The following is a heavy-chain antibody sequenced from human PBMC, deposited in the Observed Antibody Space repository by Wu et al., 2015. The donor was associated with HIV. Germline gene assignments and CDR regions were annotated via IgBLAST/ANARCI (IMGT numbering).Heavy chain of an antibody. Sequence: QVQLVQSGAEVKKPGSSVKVSCKASGGTFSSYAISWVRQAPGQGLEWMGRIIPIFGTANYAQKFQGRVTITADESTSTAYMELSSLRSEDTAVYYCARRGAHCSSTSCSMMAFDIWGQGTMVTVSS. J-gene: IGHJ3*02. D-gene: IGHD2-2*01. CDR3: ARRGAHCSSTSCSMMAFDI. V-gene: IGHV1-69*13. CDR1: GGTFSSYA. CDR2: IIPIFGTA.